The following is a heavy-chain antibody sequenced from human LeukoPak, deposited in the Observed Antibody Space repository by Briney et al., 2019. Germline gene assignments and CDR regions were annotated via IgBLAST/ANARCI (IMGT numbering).Heavy chain of an antibody. CDR3: ARSRGAGPGAHFDY. D-gene: IGHD6-19*01. CDR1: GFTFSNYW. J-gene: IGHJ4*02. CDR2: IKQDGSEK. V-gene: IGHV3-7*05. Sequence: GGSLRLSCAGSGFTFSNYWMSWVRQAPGKGLEWVANIKQDGSEKYYVDSVKGRFTISRDNAKSSLYLQMNSVRAEDTAVYYCARSRGAGPGAHFDYWGQGTLVTVSS.